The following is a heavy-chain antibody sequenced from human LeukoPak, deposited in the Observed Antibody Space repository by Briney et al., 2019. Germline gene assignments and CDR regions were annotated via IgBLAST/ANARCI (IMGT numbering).Heavy chain of an antibody. Sequence: GGSLRLSCAASGFTFSSYSMNWVRQAPGKGLEWVSSISSSSSYIYYADSVKGRFTISRDNAKNSLYLQMNSLRAEDTAVYYCARDLRILEWLTDGNYWGQGTLVIVSS. CDR1: GFTFSSYS. D-gene: IGHD3-3*01. CDR3: ARDLRILEWLTDGNY. CDR2: ISSSSSYI. V-gene: IGHV3-21*01. J-gene: IGHJ4*02.